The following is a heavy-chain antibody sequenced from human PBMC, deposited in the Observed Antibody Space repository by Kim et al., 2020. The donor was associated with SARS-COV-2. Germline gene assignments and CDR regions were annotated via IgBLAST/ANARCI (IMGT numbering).Heavy chain of an antibody. CDR1: GGSISSSNW. D-gene: IGHD2-15*01. V-gene: IGHV4-4*02. CDR3: ARPGYCSGGSCYGADP. CDR2: IYHSGST. Sequence: SETLSLTCAVSGGSISSSNWWSWVRQPPGKGLEWIGEIYHSGSTNYNPSLKSRVTISVDKSKNQFSLKLSSVTAADTAVYYCARPGYCSGGSCYGADPWGQGTLVTVSS. J-gene: IGHJ5*02.